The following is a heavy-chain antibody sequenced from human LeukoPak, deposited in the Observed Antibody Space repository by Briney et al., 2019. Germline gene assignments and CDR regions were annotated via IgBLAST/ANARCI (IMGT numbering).Heavy chain of an antibody. D-gene: IGHD3-16*01. V-gene: IGHV4-34*01. J-gene: IGHJ4*02. CDR2: INHSGST. CDR1: GGSFSGYY. Sequence: SETLSLTCAVYGGSFSGYYWSWIRQPPGKGLEWIGEINHSGSTNYNPSLKSRVTISVDTSKNQFSLKLSSVTAADTAVHYCAREKFNYDLLHYFDYWGQGTLVTVSS. CDR3: AREKFNYDLLHYFDY.